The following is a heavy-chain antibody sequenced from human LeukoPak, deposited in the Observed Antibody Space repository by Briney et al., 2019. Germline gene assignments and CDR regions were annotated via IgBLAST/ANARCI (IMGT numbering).Heavy chain of an antibody. V-gene: IGHV3-9*01. J-gene: IGHJ3*02. Sequence: GGSLRLSCAASGFTFDDYAMHWVRQAPGKGLEWVSGISWNSGSIGYADSVKGRFTISRDNAKNSLYLQMNSLRAEDTALYYSARGITGTFGAFDIWGQGTMVTVSS. D-gene: IGHD1-20*01. CDR3: ARGITGTFGAFDI. CDR2: ISWNSGSI. CDR1: GFTFDDYA.